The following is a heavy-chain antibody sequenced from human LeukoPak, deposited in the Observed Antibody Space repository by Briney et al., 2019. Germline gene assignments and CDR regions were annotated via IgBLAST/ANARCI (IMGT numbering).Heavy chain of an antibody. J-gene: IGHJ4*02. D-gene: IGHD2-21*01. Sequence: GGSLRLSCTASGFTFSNNAMGWVRQAPGRGLEWVSGISGGGDTTFYADAVKGRFTISRDNSKNTLYLQMNSLRAEDTALYYCAKDSTYYCGGDCYDSFDYWGQGTLVTVSS. V-gene: IGHV3-23*01. CDR2: ISGGGDTT. CDR3: AKDSTYYCGGDCYDSFDY. CDR1: GFTFSNNA.